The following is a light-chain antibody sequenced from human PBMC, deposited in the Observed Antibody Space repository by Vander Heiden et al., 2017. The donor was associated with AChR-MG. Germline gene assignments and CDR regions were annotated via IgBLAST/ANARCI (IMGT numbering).Light chain of an antibody. J-gene: IGLJ3*02. Sequence: SFELTQPPSVSVSPGQTAIITCSGDNLGQKFTYWYRQKQGQSPGWVMFQDNKRPSGIPERLSGSIYGTTATLTISETQAMEEAHYYCQAWDGSGVFGGGTQLTV. CDR3: QAWDGSGV. CDR2: QDN. V-gene: IGLV3-1*01. CDR1: NLGQKF.